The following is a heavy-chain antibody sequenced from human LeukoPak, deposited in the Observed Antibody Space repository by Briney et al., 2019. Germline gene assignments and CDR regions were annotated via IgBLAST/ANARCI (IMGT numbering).Heavy chain of an antibody. V-gene: IGHV3-48*02. CDR2: ISSSSSTI. Sequence: PGGSLRLSCAASGFTVSTNYMNWVRQAPGKGLEWVSYISSSSSTIYYADSVKGRFTISRDNAKNSLYLQMNSLRDEDTAVYYCAREGADTAMVLYYYYYMDVWGKGTTVTVSS. CDR1: GFTVSTNY. CDR3: AREGADTAMVLYYYYYMDV. J-gene: IGHJ6*03. D-gene: IGHD5-18*01.